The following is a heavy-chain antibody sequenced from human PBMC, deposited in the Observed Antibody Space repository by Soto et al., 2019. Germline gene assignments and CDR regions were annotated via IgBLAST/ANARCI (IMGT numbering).Heavy chain of an antibody. Sequence: PSETLSLTCTVSGVSVSSCDHYWSWLRQPPGKGLESIVYIQYGASTYYNPSLTSRTTISVDTSKNQFSLMLRSVTAADTAVYYCARGRGYGYGIDYWGQGTLVTVSS. J-gene: IGHJ4*02. D-gene: IGHD5-18*01. CDR3: ARGRGYGYGIDY. CDR2: IQYGAST. V-gene: IGHV4-30-4*01. CDR1: GVSVSSCDHY.